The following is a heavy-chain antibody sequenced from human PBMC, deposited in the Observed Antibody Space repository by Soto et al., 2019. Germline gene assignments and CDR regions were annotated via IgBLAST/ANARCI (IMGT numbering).Heavy chain of an antibody. V-gene: IGHV1-3*01. CDR2: INPDNGNT. Sequence: ASVKVSCKASGYTFTRYTMNWVRQAPGQRLEWMGWINPDNGNTKSSQKFQDRVIITRDTSASTAYMDLSSLRSEDTAVYYCARGIATGQLDPWGQGTQVTVSS. CDR3: ARGIATGQLDP. CDR1: GYTFTRYT. J-gene: IGHJ5*02. D-gene: IGHD2-15*01.